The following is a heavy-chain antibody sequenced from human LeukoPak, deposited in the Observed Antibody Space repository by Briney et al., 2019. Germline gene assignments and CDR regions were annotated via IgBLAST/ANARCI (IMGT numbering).Heavy chain of an antibody. CDR3: ARDRGVIAATQYFDY. V-gene: IGHV3-21*01. CDR1: GFTVSTYS. CDR2: ISSSTSHI. Sequence: GGSLRVSCVASGFTVSTYSMNWVRQAPGKGLEWVSLISSSTSHIYYADSVKGRFTISRDNAKNSLYLQMNSLRVEDTAVYYCARDRGVIAATQYFDYWGQGTLVTVSS. D-gene: IGHD2-15*01. J-gene: IGHJ4*02.